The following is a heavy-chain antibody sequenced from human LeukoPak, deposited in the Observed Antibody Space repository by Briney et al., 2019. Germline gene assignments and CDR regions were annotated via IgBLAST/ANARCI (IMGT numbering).Heavy chain of an antibody. CDR1: SGSVTSYY. CDR2: IFTSGTT. V-gene: IGHV4-4*07. J-gene: IGHJ6*03. Sequence: SETLSLTCTVSSGSVTSYYWSWIRQPAGKGLEWIGRIFTSGTTNYNPSLKSRVTMSVDTSENQLSLKLSSVTAADTAVYYCARDLGGYSSGSYFYFMDVWGKGTTVTVSS. CDR3: ARDLGGYSSGSYFYFMDV. D-gene: IGHD5-18*01.